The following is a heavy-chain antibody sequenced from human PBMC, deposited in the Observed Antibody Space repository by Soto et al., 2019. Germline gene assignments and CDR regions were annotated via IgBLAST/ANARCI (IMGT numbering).Heavy chain of an antibody. V-gene: IGHV4-59*01. Sequence: QVQLQESGPGLVKPSETLSLTCTVSGGSISSYYWSWIRQPPGKGLEWIGYIYYSGSTNYNTSLKSRVTISVDTSKNQFPLKLSSVTAADTAVYYCAILSGTAYDYWGQGTLVTVSS. CDR3: AILSGTAYDY. J-gene: IGHJ4*02. CDR2: IYYSGST. CDR1: GGSISSYY. D-gene: IGHD3-3*01.